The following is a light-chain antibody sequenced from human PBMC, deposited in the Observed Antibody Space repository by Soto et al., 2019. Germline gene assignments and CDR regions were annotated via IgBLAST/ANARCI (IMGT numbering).Light chain of an antibody. CDR2: GAS. CDR3: QQYSNWPRT. V-gene: IGKV3-15*01. Sequence: EIVMTQSPATLSVSPGDTVTLSCRASQSITTYLAWYQQRPGQAPRFLIYGASTRTTGVPARFSGSGSGTEFTLTISSLQSEDFAVYYCQQYSNWPRTFGQGTRWIS. CDR1: QSITTY. J-gene: IGKJ1*01.